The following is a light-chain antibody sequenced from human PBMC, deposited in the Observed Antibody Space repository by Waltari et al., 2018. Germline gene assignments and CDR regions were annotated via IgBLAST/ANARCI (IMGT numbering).Light chain of an antibody. CDR1: SGHSSNV. CDR3: QTGGHGTWV. CDR2: VNSDGSH. V-gene: IGLV4-69*01. Sequence: QLVLTQSPSASASLGASVKLTCTLSSGHSSNVIAWLQEQPGKGPRYLMKVNSDGSHRKGDEIPDRFSVSSSGTERQLTISSLQSEDEADYYCQTGGHGTWVFGGGTKLTVL. J-gene: IGLJ3*02.